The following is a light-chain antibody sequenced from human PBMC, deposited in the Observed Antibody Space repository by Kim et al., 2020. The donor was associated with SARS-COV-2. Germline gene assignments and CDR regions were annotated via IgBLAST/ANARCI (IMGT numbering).Light chain of an antibody. CDR2: AAS. V-gene: IGKV1-39*01. Sequence: IQMTQSPSSLAASVGDRVTIACRASQSIGTRLNWYQQKPGRAPKLLISAASTLQGGVPSRFSGSGSETDFTLTISSLQPDDFATYFCQQSYITPFTFGPGTKVDIK. J-gene: IGKJ3*01. CDR3: QQSYITPFT. CDR1: QSIGTR.